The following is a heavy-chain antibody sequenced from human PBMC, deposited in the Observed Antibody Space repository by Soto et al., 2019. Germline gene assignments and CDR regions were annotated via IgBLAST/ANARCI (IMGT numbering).Heavy chain of an antibody. J-gene: IGHJ4*02. V-gene: IGHV3-23*01. CDR3: AKDLAISMVRAVIRDY. CDR1: GGTSSRCA. CDR2: ISGSGGST. Sequence: RHSCAVSGGTSSRCAVSRVRKDQRKGLEWVSAISGSGGSTYYADSVKGRFTISRDNSKNTLYLQMNSLRAEDTAVYYCAKDLAISMVRAVIRDYWRQGPLVPAPQ. D-gene: IGHD3-10*01.